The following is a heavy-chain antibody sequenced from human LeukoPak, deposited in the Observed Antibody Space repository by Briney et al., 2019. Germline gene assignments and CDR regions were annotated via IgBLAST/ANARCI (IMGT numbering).Heavy chain of an antibody. Sequence: GESLKISCKGSGSSFTSSWIGWVRQMPGKGLEWMGIVFPADSDTRYSPSFQGQVTFSADKSISTAYLQWSSLKASDSAMYYCARHGGAFDYWGQGTLVTVSS. CDR1: GSSFTSSW. CDR2: VFPADSDT. CDR3: ARHGGAFDY. D-gene: IGHD4-17*01. J-gene: IGHJ4*02. V-gene: IGHV5-51*01.